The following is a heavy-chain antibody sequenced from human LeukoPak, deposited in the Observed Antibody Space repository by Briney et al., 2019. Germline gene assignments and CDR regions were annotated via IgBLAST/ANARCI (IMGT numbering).Heavy chain of an antibody. Sequence: PGGSLRLSCEASGFNFKTYAMTWVRQAPGKGLEWVSAIGSSGDRVYYADSLKGRFTISRDNSKKTLFLQMNSLRAEDTAVYYCARAFGSGSYSFWGQGTLVSVSS. CDR2: IGSSGDRV. V-gene: IGHV3-23*01. CDR3: ARAFGSGSYSF. CDR1: GFNFKTYA. D-gene: IGHD3-10*01. J-gene: IGHJ4*02.